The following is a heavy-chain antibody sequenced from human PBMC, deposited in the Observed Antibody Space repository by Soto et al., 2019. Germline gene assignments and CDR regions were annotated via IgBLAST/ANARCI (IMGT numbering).Heavy chain of an antibody. CDR3: AREGLVLVPTTVNSDYYYYAMDV. D-gene: IGHD2-2*01. CDR1: GGTFSSYA. V-gene: IGHV1-69*13. J-gene: IGHJ6*02. CDR2: IIPIFGTA. Sequence: SVKVSCKASGGTFSSYAISWVRQAPGQGLEWMGGIIPIFGTANYAQKFQGRVTITADESTSTAYMELNSLRSEDTAVYYCAREGLVLVPTTVNSDYYYYAMDVWGQGTTVTGSS.